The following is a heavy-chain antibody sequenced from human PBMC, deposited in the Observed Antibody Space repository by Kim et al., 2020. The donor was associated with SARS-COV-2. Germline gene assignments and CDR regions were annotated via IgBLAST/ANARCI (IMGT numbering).Heavy chain of an antibody. V-gene: IGHV4-59*13. J-gene: IGHJ4*02. CDR1: GGSIDNYY. CDR2: VYYNGFT. Sequence: SETLSLTCTVSGGSIDNYYWNWLRQPPGRGLEWIGNVYYNGFTLYNPPLKSRVTISVDTSKNHFSLKINALTTADTAVYYCARGGWYYGSGSRTFDYWGRRTVVTVSS. D-gene: IGHD3-10*01. CDR3: ARGGWYYGSGSRTFDY.